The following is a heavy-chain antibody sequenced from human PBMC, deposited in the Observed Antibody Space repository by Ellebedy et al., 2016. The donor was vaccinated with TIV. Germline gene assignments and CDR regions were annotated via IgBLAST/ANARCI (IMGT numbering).Heavy chain of an antibody. CDR2: INPESGGA. D-gene: IGHD3-22*01. V-gene: IGHV1-2*02. Sequence: AASVKVSCKTSGYTFSDYYIYWVRQARGQGLEWMGWINPESGGANYAQKFQGRVTMTRDTSINTAYMELSGLGSDDTALYFCARDGRDYYDRSGHDYWGQGTLVTVSS. J-gene: IGHJ4*02. CDR1: GYTFSDYY. CDR3: ARDGRDYYDRSGHDY.